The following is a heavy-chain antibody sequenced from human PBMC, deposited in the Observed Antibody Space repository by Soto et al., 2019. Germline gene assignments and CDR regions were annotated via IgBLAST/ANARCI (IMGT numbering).Heavy chain of an antibody. D-gene: IGHD2-2*01. V-gene: IGHV4-39*01. Sequence: SETLSLTCTVSGGSISSSSYYWGWIRQPPGKGLEWIGSIYYSGSTYYNPSLKSRVTISVDTSKNQFSLKLSSVTAADTAVYYCAREDIVVVPAAQPWFDPWGQGTLVTVSS. J-gene: IGHJ5*02. CDR3: AREDIVVVPAAQPWFDP. CDR1: GGSISSSSYY. CDR2: IYYSGST.